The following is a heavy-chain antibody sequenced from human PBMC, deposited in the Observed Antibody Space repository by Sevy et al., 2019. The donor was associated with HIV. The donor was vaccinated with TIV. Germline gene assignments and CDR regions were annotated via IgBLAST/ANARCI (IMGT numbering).Heavy chain of an antibody. CDR1: GGSISSGGYY. CDR3: ARQMVRGSGYYFLDF. V-gene: IGHV4-31*03. CDR2: IYYSGST. D-gene: IGHD3-22*01. J-gene: IGHJ4*02. Sequence: SETLSLTCTVSGGSISSGGYYWSWIRQHPGKGLEGIGYIYYSGSTYYNPSLKSRVTISVDTSKNQFSLKLSSVTAADTAVYYGARQMVRGSGYYFLDFWGQGTLVTVSS.